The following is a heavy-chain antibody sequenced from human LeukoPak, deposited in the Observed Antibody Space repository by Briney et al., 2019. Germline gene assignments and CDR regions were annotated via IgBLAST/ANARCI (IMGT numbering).Heavy chain of an antibody. CDR1: GFTFSSYG. D-gene: IGHD3-10*01. V-gene: IGHV3-30*02. CDR2: IRYDGSNK. CDR3: AKGSYYYGSGSSFCMDV. Sequence: PGGSLRLSCAASGFTFSSYGMHWVRQAPGKGLEWVAFIRYDGSNKYYADSVKGRFTISRDNSKNTLYLQMNSLRAEDTAVYYCAKGSYYYGSGSSFCMDVWGKGTTVTVSS. J-gene: IGHJ6*03.